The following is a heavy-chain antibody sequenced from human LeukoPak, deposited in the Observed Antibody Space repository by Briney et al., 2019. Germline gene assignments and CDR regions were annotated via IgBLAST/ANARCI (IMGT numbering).Heavy chain of an antibody. J-gene: IGHJ4*02. D-gene: IGHD4-11*01. CDR1: GGSISSYY. CDR3: ARGDYSNLYYFDY. CDR2: IYYSGST. Sequence: SETLSLTCTVSGGSISSYYWSWIRQPPGKGLEWIGYIYYSGSTNYNPSLKSRVTISVDTSKNQFSLKLSSVTAADTAVYYCARGDYSNLYYFDYWGQGTLVTVSS. V-gene: IGHV4-59*01.